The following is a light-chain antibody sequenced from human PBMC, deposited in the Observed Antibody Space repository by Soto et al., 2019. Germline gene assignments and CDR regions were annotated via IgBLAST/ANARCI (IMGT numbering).Light chain of an antibody. J-gene: IGLJ2*01. CDR1: SSNIGGYKY. CDR3: SSYTSRSTLV. V-gene: IGLV2-14*01. CDR2: EVS. Sequence: QSVLTQPPSVSAAPGQKVTISCSGSSSNIGGYKYVSWYQQHPGKAPKLMIYEVSNRPSGVSNRFSGSKSGNTASLTITGLQAEDEAEYYCSSYTSRSTLVFGGGTKVTVL.